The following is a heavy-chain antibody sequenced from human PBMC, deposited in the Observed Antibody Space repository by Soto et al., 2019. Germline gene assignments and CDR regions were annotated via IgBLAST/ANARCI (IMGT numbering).Heavy chain of an antibody. V-gene: IGHV3-73*02. J-gene: IGHJ6*02. CDR1: GFTFSGSA. CDR3: TNPQVYYGMDV. Sequence: EVQLVESGGGLVQPGGSLKLSCAASGFTFSGSAVHWVRQASGKGLEWVGRIRSKANNYATAYAASVQGRSTIFRDDLKNTAYLQMNSLKTEDTAVYYCTNPQVYYGMDVWGQGTTVTVSS. CDR2: IRSKANNYAT.